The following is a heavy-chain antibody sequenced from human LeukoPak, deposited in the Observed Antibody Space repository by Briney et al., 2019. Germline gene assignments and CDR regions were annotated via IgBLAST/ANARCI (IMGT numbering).Heavy chain of an antibody. Sequence: ASVKVSCKASGYTFTSYGISWVRQAPGQGLEWMGWISAYNGNTNYAQKLQGRVTMTTDTSTSTAYMGLRSLRSDDTAVYYCARDSSGWYGGVFDIWGQGTMVTVSS. CDR1: GYTFTSYG. CDR3: ARDSSGWYGGVFDI. V-gene: IGHV1-18*01. D-gene: IGHD6-19*01. CDR2: ISAYNGNT. J-gene: IGHJ3*02.